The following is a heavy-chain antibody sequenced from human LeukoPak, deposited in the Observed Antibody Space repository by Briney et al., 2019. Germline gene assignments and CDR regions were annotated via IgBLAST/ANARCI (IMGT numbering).Heavy chain of an antibody. V-gene: IGHV1-2*02. CDR3: TRDHCSYINCYEDYYYGMDV. D-gene: IGHD2-2*01. CDR2: INPNTGAT. J-gene: IGHJ6*02. Sequence: ASVKVSCKASGYTFTAYYMHWVRQAPGQGLEWMGWINPNTGATDIAQKFQGRVTMTRDTSISAAYMELSRLRSDDTAVYYCTRDHCSYINCYEDYYYGMDVWGQGTTVTVSS. CDR1: GYTFTAYY.